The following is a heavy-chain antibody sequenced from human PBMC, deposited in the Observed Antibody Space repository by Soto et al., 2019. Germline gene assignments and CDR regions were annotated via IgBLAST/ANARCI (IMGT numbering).Heavy chain of an antibody. CDR2: INPSGGST. D-gene: IGHD3-10*01. CDR3: AREIYYYGSGSYYNGAPHRGMDV. J-gene: IGHJ6*02. V-gene: IGHV1-46*01. Sequence: ASVKVSCKASGYTFTSYYMHWVRQAPGQGLEWVGIINPSGGSTSYAQKFQGRVTMTRDTSTSTVYMELSSLRSEDTAVYYCAREIYYYGSGSYYNGAPHRGMDVWGQGTTVTVSS. CDR1: GYTFTSYY.